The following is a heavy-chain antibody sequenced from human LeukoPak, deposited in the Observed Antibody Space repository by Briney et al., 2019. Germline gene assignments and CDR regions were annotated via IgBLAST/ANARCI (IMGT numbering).Heavy chain of an antibody. D-gene: IGHD3-22*01. CDR2: VFHSGST. V-gene: IGHV4-39*01. Sequence: SETLSLTCSVSGGSISGSSYYWAWIRQPPGKGLEWMGSVFHSGSTYYNPSLKSRVTISVDTSKNQFSLKLSSVTAADTAVYYCARHGPRGYYKYYFDYWGQGTLVTVSS. CDR1: GGSISGSSYY. J-gene: IGHJ4*02. CDR3: ARHGPRGYYKYYFDY.